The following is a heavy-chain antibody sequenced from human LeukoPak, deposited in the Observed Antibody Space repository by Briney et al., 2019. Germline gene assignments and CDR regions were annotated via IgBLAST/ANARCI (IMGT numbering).Heavy chain of an antibody. CDR1: GFTFSSYW. V-gene: IGHV3-74*01. D-gene: IGHD2-21*02. CDR3: ARVVVVTAGQNWFDP. CDR2: INSDGSST. Sequence: GGSLRLSCAASGFTFSSYWMHWVRQAPGKGLVWVSRINSDGSSTSYADSVKGRFTISRDNAKNSLYLQMNSLRAEDTALYYCARVVVVTAGQNWFDPWGQGTLVTVSS. J-gene: IGHJ5*02.